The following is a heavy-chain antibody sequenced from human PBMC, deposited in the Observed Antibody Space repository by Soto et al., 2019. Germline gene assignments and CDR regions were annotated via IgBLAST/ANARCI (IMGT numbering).Heavy chain of an antibody. J-gene: IGHJ4*02. CDR2: FSYFVAT. CDR3: ERSPIFYTLKEFFYY. CDR1: GYSIGSGYY. D-gene: IGHD3-10*01. V-gene: IGHV4-38-2*01. Sequence: ETLSLTCAVSGYSIGSGYYWGWIRQPPGKGLEWIGSFSYFVATSFNQSLRSRVTISGDSSKNQFSLNLTSVTAADTAVYYCERSPIFYTLKEFFYYWGQGILVTVSS.